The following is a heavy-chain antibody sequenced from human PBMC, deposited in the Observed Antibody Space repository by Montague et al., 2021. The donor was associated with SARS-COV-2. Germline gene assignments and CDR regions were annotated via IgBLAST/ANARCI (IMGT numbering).Heavy chain of an antibody. CDR2: IDWDDDT. V-gene: IGHV2-70*01. D-gene: IGHD6-19*01. CDR3: ARIPEYSSGGGPDWYFDL. J-gene: IGHJ2*01. Sequence: PALVKPTQTLTLTCTFSGFSVSTSGLCVSWIRQPPGKALEWLALIDWDDDTYYSTSLKTRLAISKDTSKNQVVLTMTDMDPVDTGTYYCARIPEYSSGGGPDWYFDLWGHGTLVTVPS. CDR1: GFSVSTSGLC.